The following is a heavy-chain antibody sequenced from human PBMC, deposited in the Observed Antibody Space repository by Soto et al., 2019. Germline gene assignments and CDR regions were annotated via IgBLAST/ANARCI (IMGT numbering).Heavy chain of an antibody. Sequence: EVQLVESGGGLVQPGRSLRLSCAASGFTFDDYAMHWVRQAPGKGLEWVSGISWNSGSIGYADSVKGRFTISRDNAKNSMYLQMNSLRAEDTALYYCAKGHIPRYSSGWRISALDDYWGQGTLVTDSS. V-gene: IGHV3-9*01. J-gene: IGHJ4*02. CDR3: AKGHIPRYSSGWRISALDDY. CDR1: GFTFDDYA. D-gene: IGHD6-19*01. CDR2: ISWNSGSI.